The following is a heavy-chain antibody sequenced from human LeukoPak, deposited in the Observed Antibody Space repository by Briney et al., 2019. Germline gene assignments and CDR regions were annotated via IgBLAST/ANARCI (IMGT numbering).Heavy chain of an antibody. CDR3: ARVSRALPGYDYYYGMDV. J-gene: IGHJ6*02. D-gene: IGHD5-12*01. CDR1: GFTFSSYA. CDR2: ISGSGGST. Sequence: TGGSLRLSCAASGFTFSSYAMSWVRQAPGKGLEWVSAISGSGGSTYYADSVKGRFTISRDNSKNTLYLQMNSLRAEDTAVYYCARVSRALPGYDYYYGMDVWGQGTTVTVSS. V-gene: IGHV3-23*01.